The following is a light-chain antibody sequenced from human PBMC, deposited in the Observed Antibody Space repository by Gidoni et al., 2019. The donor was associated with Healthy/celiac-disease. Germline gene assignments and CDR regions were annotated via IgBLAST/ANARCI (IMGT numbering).Light chain of an antibody. CDR1: QSISSW. Sequence: DIQITQSPSTLSASVGDRVTITCRASQSISSWLAWYQQKPGKAPKLLIYDATSLESGVPSRCSGSGSGTEFTLTISSLQPDDFATYDCQQLKRRTFGQGTKVEIK. J-gene: IGKJ1*01. V-gene: IGKV1-5*01. CDR2: DAT. CDR3: QQLKRRT.